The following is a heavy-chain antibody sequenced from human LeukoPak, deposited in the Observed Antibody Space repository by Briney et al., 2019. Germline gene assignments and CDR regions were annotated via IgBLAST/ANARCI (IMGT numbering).Heavy chain of an antibody. Sequence: PGGSLRLSCAASGFTFSSYWMHWVRQAPGKGLEWVSSITSGSSYIYYADSMKGRFTISRDNAKNSLYLQMNSLRAEDTAVYYCARGSGWLDYWGQGTLVTVSS. CDR1: GFTFSSYW. CDR2: ITSGSSYI. CDR3: ARGSGWLDY. V-gene: IGHV3-21*06. D-gene: IGHD6-19*01. J-gene: IGHJ4*02.